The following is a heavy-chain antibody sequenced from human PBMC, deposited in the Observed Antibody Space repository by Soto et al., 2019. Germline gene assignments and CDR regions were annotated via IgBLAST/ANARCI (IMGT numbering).Heavy chain of an antibody. V-gene: IGHV3-30*03. CDR3: ARDPNPNSGSLNWFDT. J-gene: IGHJ5*02. CDR1: GFTFSTYG. Sequence: QVQLVESGGGVVQPGRSLRLSCAASGFTFSTYGMHWVRQAPGKGLEWVAVITYDGNNKNYGDSVKGRFTISRDNSRNXLYLKMTSLRAEDTAVYYCARDPNPNSGSLNWFDTWGQGTLVTVSS. D-gene: IGHD1-26*01. CDR2: ITYDGNNK.